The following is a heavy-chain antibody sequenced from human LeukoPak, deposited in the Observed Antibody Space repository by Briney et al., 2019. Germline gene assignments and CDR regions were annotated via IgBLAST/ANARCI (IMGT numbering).Heavy chain of an antibody. Sequence: SGGSLRLSCAASGFTFSSYAMSWVRQAPGKGQEWVSAISGSGGSTYYADSVKGRFTISRDNSKNTLYLQMNSLRAEDTAVYYCAKDADIVVVPAAANDYWGQGTLVTVSS. CDR3: AKDADIVVVPAAANDY. CDR1: GFTFSSYA. CDR2: ISGSGGST. J-gene: IGHJ4*02. V-gene: IGHV3-23*01. D-gene: IGHD2-2*01.